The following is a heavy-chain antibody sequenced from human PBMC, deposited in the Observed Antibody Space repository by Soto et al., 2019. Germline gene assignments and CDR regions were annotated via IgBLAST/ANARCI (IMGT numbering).Heavy chain of an antibody. CDR3: ARDTGEYDFWSLRGMDV. J-gene: IGHJ6*02. D-gene: IGHD3-3*01. V-gene: IGHV4-59*01. CDR2: IYYSGST. Sequence: PSETLSLTCTVSGGSISSYYWSWIRQPPGKGLEWIGYIYYSGSTNYNPSLKSRVTISVDTSKNQFSLKLSSVTAADTAVYYCARDTGEYDFWSLRGMDVWGQGTTVTVSS. CDR1: GGSISSYY.